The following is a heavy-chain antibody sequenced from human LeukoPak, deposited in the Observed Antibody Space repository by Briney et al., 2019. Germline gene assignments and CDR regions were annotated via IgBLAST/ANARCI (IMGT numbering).Heavy chain of an antibody. D-gene: IGHD3-16*02. J-gene: IGHJ4*02. CDR1: GYTFSSYG. CDR2: ISVYSGNT. Sequence: ASVKVSCRASGYTFSSYGISWVRQAPGQGLEWMAWISVYSGNTKYAQRFQGRVTMTTDTSTSTAYMELRSLKSDDTAVYYCARDQYDYVWDSHRPYFDNWGQGTLVTVSS. CDR3: ARDQYDYVWDSHRPYFDN. V-gene: IGHV1-18*01.